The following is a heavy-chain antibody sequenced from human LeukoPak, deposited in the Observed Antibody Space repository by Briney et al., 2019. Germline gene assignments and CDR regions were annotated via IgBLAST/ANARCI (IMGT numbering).Heavy chain of an antibody. CDR3: ARQEGDGCNFGGDFDY. CDR2: IYPGDSDT. J-gene: IGHJ4*02. D-gene: IGHD5-24*01. Sequence: PGESLKISCKGSGYSFTSYWIGWVRQMPGKGLEWMGIIYPGDSDTRYSPSFQGQVTISADKSISTAYLQWSSLKASDTAMYYCARQEGDGCNFGGDFDYWGQGTLVTVSS. CDR1: GYSFTSYW. V-gene: IGHV5-51*01.